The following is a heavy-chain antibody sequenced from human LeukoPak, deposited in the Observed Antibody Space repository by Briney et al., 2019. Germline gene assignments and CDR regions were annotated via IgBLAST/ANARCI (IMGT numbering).Heavy chain of an antibody. CDR3: ATATGDSAAFDI. CDR2: ISGSGGST. CDR1: GFTFSSYA. V-gene: IGHV3-23*01. J-gene: IGHJ3*02. Sequence: GGSLRLSCAASGFTFSSYAVSWVRQAPGKGLEWVSAISGSGGSTYYADSVKGRFTISRDNSKNTLYLQMNSLRAEDTAVYYCATATGDSAAFDIWGQGTMVTVSS. D-gene: IGHD7-27*01.